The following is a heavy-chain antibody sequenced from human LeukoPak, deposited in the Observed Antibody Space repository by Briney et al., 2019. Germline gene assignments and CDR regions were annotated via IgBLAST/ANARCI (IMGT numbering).Heavy chain of an antibody. CDR3: ARIYLKMASAS. V-gene: IGHV3-7*01. J-gene: IGHJ5*02. Sequence: GGSLRLSCAASGFTVSSNYMSWVRQAPGKGLEWVANIKEDGSEKYYVDSVKGRFTISRDNAKNSVSLQMNSLRAEDTAVYYCARIYLKMASASWGQGTLVTVSS. CDR1: GFTVSSNY. D-gene: IGHD2-8*01. CDR2: IKEDGSEK.